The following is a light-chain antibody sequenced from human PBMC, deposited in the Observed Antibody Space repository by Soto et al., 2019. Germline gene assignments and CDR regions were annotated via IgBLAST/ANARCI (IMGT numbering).Light chain of an antibody. CDR2: GAS. CDR1: QTISSNY. CDR3: QQYGISPVKYT. V-gene: IGKV3-20*01. J-gene: IGKJ2*01. Sequence: EIVLTQSPGTLSLSPGERATLSCRASQTISSNYLAWYQQRPGQPPRLLIYGASTRATGIPDRFSGSGSGTDFTLTISRLEPEDFAVDYCQQYGISPVKYTFGQGTKLEIK.